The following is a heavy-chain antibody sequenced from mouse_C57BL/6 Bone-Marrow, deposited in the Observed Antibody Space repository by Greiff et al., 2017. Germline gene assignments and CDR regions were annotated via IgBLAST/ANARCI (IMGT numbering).Heavy chain of an antibody. CDR1: GFNIKDYY. Sequence: EVQRVESGAELVKPGASVKLSCTASGFNIKDYYMHWVKQRTEQGLEWIGRIDPEDGDTKYAPKFQGKATITADTSSNTAYLQLSSLTSEDTAVYYCARWLYGSSYDAWFAYWGQGTLVTVSA. CDR3: ARWLYGSSYDAWFAY. D-gene: IGHD1-1*01. J-gene: IGHJ3*01. CDR2: IDPEDGDT. V-gene: IGHV14-2*01.